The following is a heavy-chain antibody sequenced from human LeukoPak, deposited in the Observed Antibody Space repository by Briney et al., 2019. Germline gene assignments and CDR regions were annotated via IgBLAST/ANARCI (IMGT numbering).Heavy chain of an antibody. Sequence: GRSLRLSCAASGFTFSSYGMHWVRQAPGKGLEWVAVISYDGSNKYYADSVKGRFTISRDNSKNTLYLQMNSLRAEDTAVYYCAKDHYYGSGSFDYWGQGTLVTVSS. CDR3: AKDHYYGSGSFDY. CDR2: ISYDGSNK. D-gene: IGHD3-10*01. CDR1: GFTFSSYG. J-gene: IGHJ4*02. V-gene: IGHV3-30*18.